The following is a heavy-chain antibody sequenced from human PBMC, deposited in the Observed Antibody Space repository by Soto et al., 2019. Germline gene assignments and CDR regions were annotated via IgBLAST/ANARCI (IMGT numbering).Heavy chain of an antibody. CDR3: ARGGNSSSLPSYYYGMDV. CDR1: GGTFSSYA. CDR2: IIPIFGTA. V-gene: IGHV1-69*12. D-gene: IGHD6-13*01. Sequence: QVQLVQSGAEVKKPWSSVKVSCKASGGTFSSYAISWVRQAPGQGLEWMGGIIPIFGTANYAQKFQGRVTITADESTRTAYMELSSLRSEDTTVYYCARGGNSSSLPSYYYGMDVWGQGTTVTVSS. J-gene: IGHJ6*02.